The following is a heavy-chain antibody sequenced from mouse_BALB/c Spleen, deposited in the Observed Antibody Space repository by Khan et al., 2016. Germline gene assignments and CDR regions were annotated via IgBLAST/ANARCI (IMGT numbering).Heavy chain of an antibody. Sequence: QVQLQQSGAELVRPGASVKMSCKASGYTFTCYSLHWVKQRPGQGLEWIGYINPSSGYTTYNQKFKGKATLTADKSSSTAYMQLSSLTSEDSAVSYCAREGVRTWFPYWGQGTLVTVSA. J-gene: IGHJ3*01. CDR2: INPSSGYT. CDR1: GYTFTCYS. V-gene: IGHV1-4*01. CDR3: AREGVRTWFPY.